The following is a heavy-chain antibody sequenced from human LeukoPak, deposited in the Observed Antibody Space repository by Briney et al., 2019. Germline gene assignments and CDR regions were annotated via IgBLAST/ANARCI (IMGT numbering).Heavy chain of an antibody. V-gene: IGHV3-64*01. D-gene: IGHD6-13*01. Sequence: GGSLRLSCAASGFTFSSYAMHWVRQAPGKGLEYVSAISSNGGSTYYANSVKGRFTISRDNSKNTLYLQMGSLRAEEMAVYYWAGQAAAGTLNWFDPGAKGTLVTVSS. CDR2: ISSNGGST. CDR1: GFTFSSYA. CDR3: AGQAAAGTLNWFDP. J-gene: IGHJ5*02.